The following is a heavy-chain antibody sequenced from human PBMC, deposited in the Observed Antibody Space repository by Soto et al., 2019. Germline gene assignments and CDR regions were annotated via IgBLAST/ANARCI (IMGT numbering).Heavy chain of an antibody. CDR3: ERPTSPGCINAVCYPLDY. CDR1: GYTFTSYY. J-gene: IGHJ4*02. CDR2: INPSGGST. D-gene: IGHD2-8*01. Sequence: QVQLVQSGAEVKKPGASVKISCKASGYTFTSYYMHWVRQAPGQGLEWMGIINPSGGSTNYAQKLQGRVAMTRDTSTSTVYMELNSMRSEDTAVYYCERPTSPGCINAVCYPLDYWGQGTLVTVSS. V-gene: IGHV1-46*01.